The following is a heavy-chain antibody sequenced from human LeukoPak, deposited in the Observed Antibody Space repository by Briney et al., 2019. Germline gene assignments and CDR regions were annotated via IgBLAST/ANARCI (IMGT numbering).Heavy chain of an antibody. J-gene: IGHJ4*02. V-gene: IGHV3-66*01. CDR3: ASSAAAAQYYFNY. CDR2: IYSGGST. CDR1: GFTVSSNY. D-gene: IGHD2-15*01. Sequence: GGSLRLSCAASGFTVSSNYMSWVRQAPGKGLEWVSVIYSGGSTYYADSVKGRFTISRDNSKNTLYLQMNSLRAEDTAVYYCASSAAAAQYYFNYWGQGTLVTVSS.